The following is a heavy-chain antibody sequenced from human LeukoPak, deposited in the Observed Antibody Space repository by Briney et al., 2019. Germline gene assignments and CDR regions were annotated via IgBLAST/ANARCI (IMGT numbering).Heavy chain of an antibody. CDR3: AREYSSSFEYYFDY. CDR1: GFIVRNYY. V-gene: IGHV3-21*01. D-gene: IGHD6-6*01. Sequence: GGSLRLSCAASGFIVRNYYLSWVRQAPGKGLEWVSSISSSSSYIYYADSVKGRFTISRDNAKNSLYLQMNSLRAEDTAVYYCAREYSSSFEYYFDYWGQGTLVTVSS. CDR2: ISSSSSYI. J-gene: IGHJ4*02.